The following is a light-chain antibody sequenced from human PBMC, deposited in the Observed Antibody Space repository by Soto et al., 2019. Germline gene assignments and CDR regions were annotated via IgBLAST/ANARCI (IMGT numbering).Light chain of an antibody. CDR3: SSYTSSSSLGV. CDR2: EVS. V-gene: IGLV2-14*01. Sequence: QSALAQPASVSGSPGQSITISCSGSSIDVGDNNYVSWYQHHPGKAPKLIIYEVSNRPSGVSNRFSGSKSGNTASLTISGLQADDEADYYCSSYTSSSSLGVFGGGTKLTVL. J-gene: IGLJ3*02. CDR1: SIDVGDNNY.